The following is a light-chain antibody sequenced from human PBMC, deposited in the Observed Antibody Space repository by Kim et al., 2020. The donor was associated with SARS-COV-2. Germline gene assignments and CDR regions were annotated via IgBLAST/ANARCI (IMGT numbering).Light chain of an antibody. Sequence: QTVVTQEPSFSVSPGGTVTLTCALSSGSVSSNYYPSWYQQTPGQAPRTLIYSTNTRSSGVPDRFSGSILGSKAALTITGAQADDESDYYCVLYMGSGIWVFGGGTQLTVL. J-gene: IGLJ3*02. CDR2: STN. CDR1: SGSVSSNYY. CDR3: VLYMGSGIWV. V-gene: IGLV8-61*01.